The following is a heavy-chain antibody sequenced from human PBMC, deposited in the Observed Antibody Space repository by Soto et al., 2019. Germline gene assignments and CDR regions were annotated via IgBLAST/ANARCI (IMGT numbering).Heavy chain of an antibody. J-gene: IGHJ6*02. Sequence: QVQLVQSGAEVKKPGASVKVSCKASGYTFTSYDINWVRQATGQGLEWMGWMNPNSGNTGYAQKFQGRVTMTRNTSMSTAYMELGSLRSEDTAVYSCARERTGTASMDVWGQGTTVTVCS. D-gene: IGHD1-1*01. CDR2: MNPNSGNT. CDR1: GYTFTSYD. CDR3: ARERTGTASMDV. V-gene: IGHV1-8*01.